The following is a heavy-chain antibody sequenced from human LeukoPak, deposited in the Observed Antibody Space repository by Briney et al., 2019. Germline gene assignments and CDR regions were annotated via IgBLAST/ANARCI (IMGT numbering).Heavy chain of an antibody. D-gene: IGHD3-9*01. CDR3: ARGATYYDILTISYFDY. CDR1: GGSISSGSYY. Sequence: NASQTLSLTCTVSGGSISSGSYYWSWIRQPAGKGLEWIGRIYTSGSTNYNPSLKSRVTISVDTSKNQFSLKLSSVTAADTAVYYCARGATYYDILTISYFDYWGQGTLVTVSS. V-gene: IGHV4-61*02. J-gene: IGHJ4*02. CDR2: IYTSGST.